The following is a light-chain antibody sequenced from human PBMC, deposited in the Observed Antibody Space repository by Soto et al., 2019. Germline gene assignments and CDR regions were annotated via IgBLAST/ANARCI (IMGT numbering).Light chain of an antibody. CDR2: DAY. CDR3: QQRHMWPIT. V-gene: IGKV3D-20*02. J-gene: IGKJ5*01. CDR1: QSVSSSY. Sequence: EIVLTQSPGTLSLSPGERATLSCRASQSVSSSYLAWYQQKPGQAPRLXIYDAYNRATGIPPRFSGSGSGTDFTLTISSLEPEDSEVYYCQQRHMWPITFGQGTRLEIK.